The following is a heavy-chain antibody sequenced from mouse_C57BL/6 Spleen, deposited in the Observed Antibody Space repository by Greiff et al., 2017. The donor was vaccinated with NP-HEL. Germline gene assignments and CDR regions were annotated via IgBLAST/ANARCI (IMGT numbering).Heavy chain of an antibody. V-gene: IGHV1-69*01. CDR2: IDPSDSYT. J-gene: IGHJ3*01. Sequence: QVQLQQPGAELVMPGASVKLSCKASGYTFTSYWMHWVKQRPGQGLEWIGEIDPSDSYTNYNQKFKGKSTLTVDKSSSTAYMQLSSLTSEDSAVYYCATAQARAYWGQGTLVTVSA. CDR3: ATAQARAY. CDR1: GYTFTSYW. D-gene: IGHD3-2*02.